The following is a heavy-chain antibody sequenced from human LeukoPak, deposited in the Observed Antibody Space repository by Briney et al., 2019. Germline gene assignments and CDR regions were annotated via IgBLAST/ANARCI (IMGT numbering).Heavy chain of an antibody. Sequence: SETLSLTCAVYGGSFSGYYWSWIRQPPGKGLEWIGEIYHSGSTYYNPSLKSRVTISVDTSKNQFSLKLSSVTAADTAVYYCARGGPYYYDSSGINWFDPWGQGTLVTVSS. J-gene: IGHJ5*02. V-gene: IGHV4-34*01. D-gene: IGHD3-22*01. CDR2: IYHSGST. CDR1: GGSFSGYY. CDR3: ARGGPYYYDSSGINWFDP.